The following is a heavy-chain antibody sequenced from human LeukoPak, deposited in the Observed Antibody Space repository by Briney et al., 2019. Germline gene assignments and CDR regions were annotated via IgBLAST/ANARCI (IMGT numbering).Heavy chain of an antibody. CDR1: GYTFTSYG. V-gene: IGHV1-69*04. J-gene: IGHJ6*02. Sequence: ASVKVSCKASGYTFTSYGISWVRQAPGQGLEWMGRIIPILGIANYAQKFQGRVTITADKSTSTAYMELSSLRSEDTAVYYCARDSCSGGSCYSYYYYGMDVWGQGTTVTVSS. CDR3: ARDSCSGGSCYSYYYYGMDV. CDR2: IIPILGIA. D-gene: IGHD2-15*01.